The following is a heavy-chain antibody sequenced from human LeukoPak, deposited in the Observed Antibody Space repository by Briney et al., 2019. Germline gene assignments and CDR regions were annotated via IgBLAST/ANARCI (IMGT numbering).Heavy chain of an antibody. D-gene: IGHD6-6*01. Sequence: NPSETLSLTCTVSGGSISSYYWSWIRQPPGKGLEWIGYIYYSGSTNYNPSLKSRVTISVDTSKNQFSLKLSSVTAADTAVYYCARDSLSSGDYFDYWGQGTLVTVSS. CDR3: ARDSLSSGDYFDY. V-gene: IGHV4-59*01. J-gene: IGHJ4*02. CDR1: GGSISSYY. CDR2: IYYSGST.